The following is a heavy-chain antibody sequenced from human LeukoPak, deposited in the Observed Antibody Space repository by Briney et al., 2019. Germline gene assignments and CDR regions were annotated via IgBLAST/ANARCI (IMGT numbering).Heavy chain of an antibody. J-gene: IGHJ4*02. Sequence: GGSLRLSCAASGFTFSSYAMHWVRQAPGKGLEWVAVISYDGSNKYYADSVKGRFTISRDNSKNTLYLQMNSLRADDTAMYYCAKDGRFGQLLFIDYWGQGTLVTVSS. CDR2: ISYDGSNK. D-gene: IGHD3-10*01. CDR1: GFTFSSYA. CDR3: AKDGRFGQLLFIDY. V-gene: IGHV3-30-3*01.